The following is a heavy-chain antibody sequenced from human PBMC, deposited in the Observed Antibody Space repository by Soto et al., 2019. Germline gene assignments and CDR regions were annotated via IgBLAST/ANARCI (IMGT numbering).Heavy chain of an antibody. J-gene: IGHJ5*02. CDR2: IYWNDDK. D-gene: IGHD6-19*01. V-gene: IGHV2-5*01. CDR1: GFSISNSGVG. CDR3: AHSPYSSGWYSCFDP. Sequence: SGPPLVTRTTPLRLPCTFSGFSISNSGVGVGWIRQPPGKALEWLALIYWNDDKRYSPSLKSRLTITKDTSKNQVVLTMTNMDPVETATYYCAHSPYSSGWYSCFDPWGQGTLVTFSS.